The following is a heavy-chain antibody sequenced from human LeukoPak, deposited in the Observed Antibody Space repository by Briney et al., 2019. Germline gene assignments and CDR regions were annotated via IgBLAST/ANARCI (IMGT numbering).Heavy chain of an antibody. J-gene: IGHJ3*02. CDR2: IYYSGST. V-gene: IGHV4-59*01. D-gene: IGHD3-22*01. CDR1: GGSISSYY. Sequence: SETLSLTCTVSGGSISSYYWSWIRQPPGKGLEWIGYIYYSGSTNYNPSLKSRVTISVDTSKNQFSLTLSSVTAADTAVYYCARLDSSGYYSNAFDIWGQGTMVTVSS. CDR3: ARLDSSGYYSNAFDI.